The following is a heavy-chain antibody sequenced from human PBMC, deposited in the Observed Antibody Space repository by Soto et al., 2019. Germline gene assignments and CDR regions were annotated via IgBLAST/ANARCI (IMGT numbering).Heavy chain of an antibody. V-gene: IGHV4-4*02. CDR3: ARVVVAALGLSYYGMDV. Sequence: QVQLQESGPGLVKPSGTLSLTCAVSGGSISSSNWWSWVRQPPGKGLEWIGEIYHSGNTNYNPSLKSRVTISVDKSKNQFSLKLSSVTAADTAVYYCARVVVAALGLSYYGMDVWGQGTTVTVSS. D-gene: IGHD2-15*01. J-gene: IGHJ6*02. CDR1: GGSISSSNW. CDR2: IYHSGNT.